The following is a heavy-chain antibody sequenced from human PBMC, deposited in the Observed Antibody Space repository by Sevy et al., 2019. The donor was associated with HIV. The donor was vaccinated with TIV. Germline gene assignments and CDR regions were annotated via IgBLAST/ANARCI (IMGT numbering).Heavy chain of an antibody. V-gene: IGHV3-48*03. D-gene: IGHD3-22*01. CDR1: GFTFTSYE. Sequence: GGSLRLSCTASGFTFTSYEMNWVRQAPGKGLEWGSSIISSAKSIYYADSVKGRFTVSRDNAKNSLFLQMNSLRAEDTAIYYSARGPHYYYDSTSFFEYWGQGTLVTVSS. CDR2: IISSAKSI. CDR3: ARGPHYYYDSTSFFEY. J-gene: IGHJ4*02.